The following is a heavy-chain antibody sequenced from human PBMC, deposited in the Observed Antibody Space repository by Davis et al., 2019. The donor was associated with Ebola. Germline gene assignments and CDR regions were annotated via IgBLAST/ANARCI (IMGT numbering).Heavy chain of an antibody. CDR2: IYYSGST. CDR3: ARARGGFPHFGY. CDR1: GGSISSGDYY. D-gene: IGHD2-15*01. Sequence: PSETLSLTCTVSGGSISSGDYYWSWIRQPPGKGLEWIGYIYYSGSTYYNPSLKSRVTISVDTSKNQFPLKLSSVTAADTAVYYCARARGGFPHFGYWGQGTLVTVSS. V-gene: IGHV4-30-4*01. J-gene: IGHJ4*02.